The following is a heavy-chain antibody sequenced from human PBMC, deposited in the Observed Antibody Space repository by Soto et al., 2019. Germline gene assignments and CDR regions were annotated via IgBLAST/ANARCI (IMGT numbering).Heavy chain of an antibody. J-gene: IGHJ5*02. D-gene: IGHD2-2*01. CDR1: GGSISSGDYY. CDR3: ARVGVPAAGSLGGFDP. CDR2: IYYSGST. V-gene: IGHV4-30-4*01. Sequence: QVQLQESGPGLVKPSQTLSLTCTVSGGSISSGDYYWSWIRQPPGKVLEWIGYIYYSGSTYYNPSLKSRVTISVDTSKNQFSLKLSSVTAADTAVYYCARVGVPAAGSLGGFDPWGQGTLVTVSS.